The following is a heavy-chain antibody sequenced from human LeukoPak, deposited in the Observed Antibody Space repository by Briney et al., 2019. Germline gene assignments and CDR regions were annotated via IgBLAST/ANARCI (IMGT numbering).Heavy chain of an antibody. D-gene: IGHD3-9*01. Sequence: GASVKVSCKASGYMFISYGISWVRQAPGQGLEWMGWISAYNGNTNYAQKLQGRVTMTTDTSTSTAYMELRSLRSDDTAVYYCARDSPYDILTGYYNAGGMDVWGQGTTVTVSS. J-gene: IGHJ6*02. CDR3: ARDSPYDILTGYYNAGGMDV. V-gene: IGHV1-18*01. CDR2: ISAYNGNT. CDR1: GYMFISYG.